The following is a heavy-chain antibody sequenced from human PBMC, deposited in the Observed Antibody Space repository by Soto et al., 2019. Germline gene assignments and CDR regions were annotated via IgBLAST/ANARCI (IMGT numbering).Heavy chain of an antibody. CDR2: ISSSSSTI. CDR3: ARGGNDYGDDEDAFDI. CDR1: GFTFSSYG. Sequence: CAASGFTFSSYGMSWGRQAPGKGLEWVSYISSSSSTIYYADSVKGRFTISRDNAKNSLYLQMNSLRAEDTAVYYCARGGNDYGDDEDAFDIWGQGTMVTVSS. V-gene: IGHV3-48*01. J-gene: IGHJ3*02. D-gene: IGHD4-17*01.